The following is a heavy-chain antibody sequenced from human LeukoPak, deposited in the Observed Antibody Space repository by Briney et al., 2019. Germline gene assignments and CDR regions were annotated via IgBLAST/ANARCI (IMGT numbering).Heavy chain of an antibody. CDR2: INWNGDST. Sequence: GGSLRLSCAASGFTFGDYGMSWVRQAPGKGLEWVSGINWNGDSTGYADSVKGRFTISRDNAKNSLYLQMNSLRAEDTASYYYARTGYYGSGSYSDYWGQGTLVTVSS. CDR3: ARTGYYGSGSYSDY. J-gene: IGHJ4*02. CDR1: GFTFGDYG. D-gene: IGHD3-10*01. V-gene: IGHV3-20*04.